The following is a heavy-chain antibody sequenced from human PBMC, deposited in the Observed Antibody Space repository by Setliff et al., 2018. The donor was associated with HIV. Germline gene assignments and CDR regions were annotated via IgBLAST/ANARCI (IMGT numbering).Heavy chain of an antibody. CDR1: GFTFMNYA. CDR3: VNRAWPES. V-gene: IGHV3-23*01. CDR2: ISESG. J-gene: IGHJ5*02. Sequence: GGSLRLSCAASGFTFMNYAMSWVRQAPGKGLAWVSTISESGYSADSVKGRFTISRDNSKNMLYLQMNNLTTEDTAVYHCVNRAWPESWGQGTLVTVSS.